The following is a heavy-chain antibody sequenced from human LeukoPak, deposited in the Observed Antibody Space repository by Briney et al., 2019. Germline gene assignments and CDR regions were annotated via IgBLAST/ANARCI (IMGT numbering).Heavy chain of an antibody. D-gene: IGHD3-22*01. CDR3: ARKVGLYYYDSSGYSDY. V-gene: IGHV3-48*04. Sequence: GGSLRLSCAASGFTFSSYSMNWVRQAPGKGLEWVSYISSRSSTIYYADSVKGRFTISRDNAKNSLYLQMNSLRAEDTAVYYCARKVGLYYYDSSGYSDYWGQGTLVTVSS. J-gene: IGHJ4*02. CDR1: GFTFSSYS. CDR2: ISSRSSTI.